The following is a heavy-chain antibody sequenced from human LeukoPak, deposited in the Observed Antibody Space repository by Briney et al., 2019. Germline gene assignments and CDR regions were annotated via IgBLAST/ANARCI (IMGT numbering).Heavy chain of an antibody. CDR3: ARDPMVRGVIMAP. D-gene: IGHD3-10*01. Sequence: ASVKVSCKASGYTFTGYYMHWVRQAPGQGLEWMGWINPNSGGTNYAQKFQGRVTMTRDTSISTAYMELSRLRSDDTTVYYCARDPMVRGVIMAPWGQGTLVTVSS. V-gene: IGHV1-2*02. J-gene: IGHJ5*02. CDR1: GYTFTGYY. CDR2: INPNSGGT.